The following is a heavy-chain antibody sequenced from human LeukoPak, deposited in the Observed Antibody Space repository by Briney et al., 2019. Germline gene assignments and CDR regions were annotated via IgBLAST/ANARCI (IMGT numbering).Heavy chain of an antibody. CDR1: GGSISSTNW. Sequence: SETLSLTRGVSGGSISSTNWWTWVRQPPGKGLEWIGEVHLDGRTNYNPSLESRLTMSVDLSENHISLKLTSVTAADTAVYYCAREGGFYRPLDYSGQGTLITVSS. CDR2: VHLDGRT. D-gene: IGHD3-3*01. J-gene: IGHJ4*02. CDR3: AREGGFYRPLDY. V-gene: IGHV4-4*02.